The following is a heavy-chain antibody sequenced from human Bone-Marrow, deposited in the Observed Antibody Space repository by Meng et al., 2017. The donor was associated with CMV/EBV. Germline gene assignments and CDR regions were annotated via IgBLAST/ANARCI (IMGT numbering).Heavy chain of an antibody. V-gene: IGHV1-69*12. J-gene: IGHJ4*02. Sequence: VLLVQSWCEVKEPGSSVKVSGKASGGPFSSSAISWVRQAAGHGLEWMGGIIPIFGTANYAQKFQGRVTITADESTSTAYMELSSLRSEDTAVYYCAWGGRWYRFDYWGQGTLVTVSS. CDR2: IIPIFGTA. D-gene: IGHD3-16*01. CDR3: AWGGRWYRFDY. CDR1: GGPFSSSA.